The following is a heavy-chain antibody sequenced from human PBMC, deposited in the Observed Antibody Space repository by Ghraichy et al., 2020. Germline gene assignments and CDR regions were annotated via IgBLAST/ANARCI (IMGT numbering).Heavy chain of an antibody. CDR2: IYTRGST. Sequence: SETLSLTCTVSGGSISSYYWSWIRQPAGKGLEWIGRIYTRGSTNYNTSLKSRVTMSVDTSKNQFSLKLSSVTAADTAVYYCARGWGSGWQGSANFDYWGQGTLVTVSS. CDR1: GGSISSYY. J-gene: IGHJ4*02. V-gene: IGHV4-4*07. CDR3: ARGWGSGWQGSANFDY. D-gene: IGHD6-19*01.